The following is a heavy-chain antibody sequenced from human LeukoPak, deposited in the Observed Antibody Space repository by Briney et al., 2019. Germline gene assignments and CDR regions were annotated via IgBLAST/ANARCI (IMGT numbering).Heavy chain of an antibody. V-gene: IGHV4-39*01. CDR1: RGAVNNPAVY. D-gene: IGHD3-16*01. Sequence: SETLSLTCSVARGAVNNPAVYWVWIRQPPGKGLECLGGIYNRGDTFSNPSLKSRVDFSIDTSKDQFSLSLMSVTAADTAIYYCARQGVLYGFVFWGQGIPVTVSS. CDR2: IYNRGDT. CDR3: ARQGVLYGFVF. J-gene: IGHJ4*02.